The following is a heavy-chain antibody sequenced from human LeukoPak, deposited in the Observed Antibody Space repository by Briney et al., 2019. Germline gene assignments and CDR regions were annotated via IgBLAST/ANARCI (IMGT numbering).Heavy chain of an antibody. D-gene: IGHD5-18*01. J-gene: IGHJ5*02. Sequence: SETLSLTCAVYGGSFSGYYWSWIRQPPGKELEWIGEINHSGSTNYNPSLKSRVTISVDTSKNQFSLKVNSVTAADTAVYYCARRGYTYGWGWFDPWGQGTLVTVSS. CDR3: ARRGYTYGWGWFDP. CDR2: INHSGST. CDR1: GGSFSGYY. V-gene: IGHV4-34*01.